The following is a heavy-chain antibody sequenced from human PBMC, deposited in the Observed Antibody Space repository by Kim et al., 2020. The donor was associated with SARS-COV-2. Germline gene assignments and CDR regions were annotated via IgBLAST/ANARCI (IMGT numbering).Heavy chain of an antibody. V-gene: IGHV3-74*01. J-gene: IGHJ4*02. Sequence: AGSVRGRFTISRDNAKNTLYMRMNSLRAEDTAVYYCASRGSGYYCVGVYWGRGTLVTVSS. CDR3: ASRGSGYYCVGVY. D-gene: IGHD3-22*01.